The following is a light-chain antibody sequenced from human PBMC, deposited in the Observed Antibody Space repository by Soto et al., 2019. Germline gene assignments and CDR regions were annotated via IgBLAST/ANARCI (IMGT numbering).Light chain of an antibody. CDR2: GAS. CDR1: ESLSTY. Sequence: EIVMTQSPATLSVSPGERVTLSCRASESLSTYLAWYQQKPGQAPRLLIYGASTKATGIPARFSGSGSATDFTLTIRSLQAEDFAVYHCQSYRDSPSTFGQGTKLEI. CDR3: QSYRDSPST. V-gene: IGKV3-15*01. J-gene: IGKJ2*01.